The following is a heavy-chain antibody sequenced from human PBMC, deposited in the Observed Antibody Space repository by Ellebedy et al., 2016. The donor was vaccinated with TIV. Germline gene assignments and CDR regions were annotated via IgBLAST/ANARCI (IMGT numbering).Heavy chain of an antibody. V-gene: IGHV3-23*01. J-gene: IGHJ6*03. CDR1: GFPFSSYS. CDR2: ITGSGDNT. CDR3: ARRYMDV. Sequence: GESLKISXAASGFPFSSYSLSWVRQAPGKGLEWVSTITGSGDNTYHADSVKGRFTISRDNAKNSVYLQMNNLRAEDTAVYYCARRYMDVWGKGTTVTVSS.